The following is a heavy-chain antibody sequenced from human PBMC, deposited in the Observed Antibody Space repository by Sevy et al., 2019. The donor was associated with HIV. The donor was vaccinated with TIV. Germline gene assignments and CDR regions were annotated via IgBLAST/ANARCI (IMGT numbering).Heavy chain of an antibody. D-gene: IGHD3-16*01. CDR3: ARDLANRGAYHI. CDR2: ISSTTTYR. CDR1: GFTFRDYS. V-gene: IGHV3-21*01. Sequence: GSLRLSCAASGFTFRDYSMSWVRQAPGEGLEWVASISSTTTYRYDADSVKGRFTISRDNANNSLYLQMDSLRAEDTAVYYCARDLANRGAYHIWGQGTMVTVSS. J-gene: IGHJ3*02.